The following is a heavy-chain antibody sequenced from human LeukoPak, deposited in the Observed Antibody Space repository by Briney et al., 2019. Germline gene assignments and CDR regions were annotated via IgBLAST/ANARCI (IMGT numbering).Heavy chain of an antibody. CDR2: ISGSGGST. Sequence: GGSLRLSCAASGFTFSSYAMSWVRQAPGKGLEWVSAISGSGGSTYYADSVKGRFTISRDNSKNTLNLQMNSLRAEDTAVYYCVKDRTGTYTLDYWGQGTLSPSPQ. V-gene: IGHV3-23*01. J-gene: IGHJ4*02. CDR3: VKDRTGTYTLDY. CDR1: GFTFSSYA. D-gene: IGHD3-10*01.